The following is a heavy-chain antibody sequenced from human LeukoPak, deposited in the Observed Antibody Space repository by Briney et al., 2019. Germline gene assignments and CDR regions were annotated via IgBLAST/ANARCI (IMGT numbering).Heavy chain of an antibody. CDR3: ARALSWTTDSYYYMDV. J-gene: IGHJ6*03. Sequence: GASVKVSCKASGYTLTSYDINWVRQATGQGLGWMGWMNPNSGNTGYAQKFQGRVTMTKNTSITTAYMELSSLRSEDTAVYYCARALSWTTDSYYYMDVWGKGTTVTVSS. V-gene: IGHV1-8*01. CDR1: GYTLTSYD. D-gene: IGHD3/OR15-3a*01. CDR2: MNPNSGNT.